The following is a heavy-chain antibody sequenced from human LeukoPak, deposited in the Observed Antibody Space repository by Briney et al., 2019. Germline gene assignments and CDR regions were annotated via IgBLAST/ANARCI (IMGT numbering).Heavy chain of an antibody. J-gene: IGHJ4*02. V-gene: IGHV3-15*01. CDR1: GFTFSNGW. CDR2: IKKKTDGGTT. Sequence: GGSLRLSCTTSGFTFSNGWMSWVRQAPGKGLEWVGRIKKKTDGGTTDYAAPVKGRFTISRDDSKNTLYLQMNSLTTEDTAIYYCTTEYYYDSPGIFDYWGQGTLVTVSS. CDR3: TTEYYYDSPGIFDY. D-gene: IGHD3-22*01.